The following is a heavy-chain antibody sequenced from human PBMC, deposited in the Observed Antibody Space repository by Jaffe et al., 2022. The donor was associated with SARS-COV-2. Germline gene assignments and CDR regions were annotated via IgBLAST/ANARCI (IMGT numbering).Heavy chain of an antibody. CDR2: IKSKTDGGTT. D-gene: IGHD3-16*01. J-gene: IGHJ6*02. Sequence: EVQLVESGGGLVKPGGSLRLSCAASGFTFSNAWMSWVRQAPGKGLEWVGRIKSKTDGGTTDYAAPVKGRFTISRDDSKNTLYLQMNSLKTEDTAVYYCTTGPPIGDQNYYYYGMDVWGQGTTVTVSS. CDR3: TTGPPIGDQNYYYYGMDV. V-gene: IGHV3-15*01. CDR1: GFTFSNAW.